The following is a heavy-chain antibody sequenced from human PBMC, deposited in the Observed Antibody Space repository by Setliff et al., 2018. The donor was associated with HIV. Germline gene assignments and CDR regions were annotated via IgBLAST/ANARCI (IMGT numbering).Heavy chain of an antibody. Sequence: SETLSLTCTVSGGSISSDYWSWIRQPPGKGLEWLGYIYYRGSTNYNPSLKSRVTISVATSKTQCSLKLNSVTTADTAVYYCARSRTSSGYYGVTGYGTDVWGQGTTVTVS. CDR2: IYYRGST. CDR1: GGSISSDY. D-gene: IGHD3-22*01. V-gene: IGHV4-59*01. J-gene: IGHJ6*02. CDR3: ARSRTSSGYYGVTGYGTDV.